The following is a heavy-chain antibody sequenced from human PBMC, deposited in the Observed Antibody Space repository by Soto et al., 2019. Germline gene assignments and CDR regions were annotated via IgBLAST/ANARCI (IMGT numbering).Heavy chain of an antibody. Sequence: EVQLVESGGGLVQPGGSLRLSCAASGFTFSSDWMSWVRQAPGKGLELVANIKQDGSEKYYVDSVKGRFTISRDNAKNTLYLQMNSLRAEDTAVYYCAKDLSPFGGGDCYSYWGQGTLVTVSS. CDR2: IKQDGSEK. V-gene: IGHV3-7*01. J-gene: IGHJ4*02. CDR3: AKDLSPFGGGDCYSY. CDR1: GFTFSSDW. D-gene: IGHD2-21*01.